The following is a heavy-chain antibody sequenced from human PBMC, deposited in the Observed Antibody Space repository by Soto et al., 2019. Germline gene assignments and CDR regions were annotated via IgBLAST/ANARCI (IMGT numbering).Heavy chain of an antibody. CDR3: ASTRMIVAHFDY. D-gene: IGHD3-22*01. CDR2: IYYSGST. J-gene: IGHJ4*02. CDR1: GGSISSGDYY. V-gene: IGHV4-30-4*01. Sequence: SETLSLTCTVSGGSISSGDYYWSWIRQPPGKGLEWIGYIYYSGSTTYNSSLKSRVTISVDTSKNQFSLKLSSVTAADTAVYYCASTRMIVAHFDYWGQGTLVTVSS.